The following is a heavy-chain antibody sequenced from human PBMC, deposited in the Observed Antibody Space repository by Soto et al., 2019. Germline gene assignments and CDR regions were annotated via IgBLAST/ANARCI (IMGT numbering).Heavy chain of an antibody. J-gene: IGHJ4*02. D-gene: IGHD1-1*01. CDR3: AKGGTTTNIILDS. CDR1: GFNSSNYA. CDR2: IRGSGETT. V-gene: IGHV3-23*01. Sequence: EVELLESGGGLVQPGGSLRLSCAASGFNSSNYAMSWVRQSPGKGLEWLSSIRGSGETTYYADSVKGRVTISRDNVKNTLYLQINRLTAGDTAVYYCAKGGTTTNIILDSWGPGTPVTVSA.